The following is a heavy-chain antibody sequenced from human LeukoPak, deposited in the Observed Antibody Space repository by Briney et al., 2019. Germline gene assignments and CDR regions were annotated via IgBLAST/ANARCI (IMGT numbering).Heavy chain of an antibody. J-gene: IGHJ6*03. V-gene: IGHV1-8*01. D-gene: IGHD4-17*01. CDR2: MNPSSGNT. Sequence: ASVKVSCKASGYTFPSYPINWVRQATGQGLEWMAWMNPSSGNTGYAQKFQGRITMTRNASISTAYMELSSLRSDDTAVYYCARDRTYGDYRTYYYYYYMDVWGKGTTVTVSS. CDR3: ARDRTYGDYRTYYYYYYMDV. CDR1: GYTFPSYP.